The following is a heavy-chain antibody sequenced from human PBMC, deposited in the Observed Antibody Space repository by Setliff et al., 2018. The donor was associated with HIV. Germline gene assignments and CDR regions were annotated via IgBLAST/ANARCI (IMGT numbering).Heavy chain of an antibody. CDR1: GGSVSGHY. CDR3: ARDQDYFDY. Sequence: KTSETLSLTCAVYGGSVSGHYWGWFRQPPGKGLEWIGEITPSGDTNYIPSLKSRVTISGDTSKNQVSLRLSSVTAADTAVYYCARDQDYFDYWGQGTLVTVSS. V-gene: IGHV4-34*01. J-gene: IGHJ4*02. CDR2: ITPSGDT.